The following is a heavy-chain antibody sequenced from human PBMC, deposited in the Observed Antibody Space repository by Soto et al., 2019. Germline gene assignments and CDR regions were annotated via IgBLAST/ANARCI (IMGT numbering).Heavy chain of an antibody. Sequence: QVQLVQSGAEEKKPGSSVKVSCKASGGTFSSYTISWVRQAPGQGLEWMGRIIPILGMANYAQKFQGRVTITADKSTSTAYRELSSLRSEDTAVYYCARVALTAVAGTGWFDPWGQGTLVTVSS. J-gene: IGHJ5*02. D-gene: IGHD6-19*01. V-gene: IGHV1-69*02. CDR1: GGTFSSYT. CDR2: IIPILGMA. CDR3: ARVALTAVAGTGWFDP.